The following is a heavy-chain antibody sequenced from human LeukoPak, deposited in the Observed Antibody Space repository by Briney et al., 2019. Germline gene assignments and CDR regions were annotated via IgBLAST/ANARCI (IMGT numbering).Heavy chain of an antibody. CDR2: IYPGDSDT. Sequence: GESLKISCKGSGYTFTSYWIGWVRQMPGKGLEWMGIIYPGDSDTRYSPSFQGQVTISADKSITTAYQQWSSLKASDTAMYYCARLSTVSDSSGYYYESSEYFDYWGQGTLVTVSS. D-gene: IGHD3-22*01. CDR1: GYTFTSYW. CDR3: ARLSTVSDSSGYYYESSEYFDY. J-gene: IGHJ4*02. V-gene: IGHV5-51*01.